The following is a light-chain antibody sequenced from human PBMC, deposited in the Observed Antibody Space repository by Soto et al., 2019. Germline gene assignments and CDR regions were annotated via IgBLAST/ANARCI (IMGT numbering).Light chain of an antibody. CDR1: QIIRSN. Sequence: EVVMTQSPATLSVSPGERATLSCRASQIIRSNLAWYQQKPGQAPRLLIYGASTRATDIPARFGGSGSGTEFTLTISSLQSEDFAIYYYQQYNNWPQTFGQGTKVEVK. J-gene: IGKJ1*01. CDR3: QQYNNWPQT. V-gene: IGKV3-15*01. CDR2: GAS.